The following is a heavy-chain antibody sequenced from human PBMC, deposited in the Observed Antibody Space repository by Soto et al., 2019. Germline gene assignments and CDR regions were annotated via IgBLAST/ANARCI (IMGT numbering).Heavy chain of an antibody. V-gene: IGHV4-31*03. CDR1: GGSISSGGYY. D-gene: IGHD5-12*01. CDR2: IYYSGST. CDR3: AREEGGGYDHRWFDP. Sequence: QVQLQESGPGLVKPSQTLSLTCTVSGGSISSGGYYWSWIRQHPGKGLEWIGYIYYSGSTYYNPSLKSRVTIEVDTSKNQFSLKLSSVTAADTAVYYCAREEGGGYDHRWFDPWGQGTLVTVSS. J-gene: IGHJ5*02.